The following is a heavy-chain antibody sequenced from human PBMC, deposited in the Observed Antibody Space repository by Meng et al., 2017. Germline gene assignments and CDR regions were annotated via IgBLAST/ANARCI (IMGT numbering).Heavy chain of an antibody. D-gene: IGHD4-17*01. CDR2: IKQDGSEK. J-gene: IGHJ4*02. CDR1: GFTFSIYW. V-gene: IGHV3-7*01. Sequence: GESLKISCAASGFTFSIYWMSWVRQAPGKGLEWVANIKQDGSEKYYVDSVKGRFTISRDNAKNSLYLQMDSLRAEDTAVYYCARTPTVTTYGYWGQGALGTVSS. CDR3: ARTPTVTTYGY.